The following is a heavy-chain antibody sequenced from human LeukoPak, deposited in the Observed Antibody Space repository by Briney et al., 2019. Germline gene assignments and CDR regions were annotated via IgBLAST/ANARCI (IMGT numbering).Heavy chain of an antibody. CDR3: ARDREWELLSDYYYYYYMDV. V-gene: IGHV1-2*02. CDR2: INPNSGGT. Sequence: VASVKVSCKASGYTFTGYYMHWVRQAPGQGLEWMGWINPNSGGTNYAQKFQGRVTMTRDTSISTAYMELSRLRSDDTAVYYCARDREWELLSDYYYYYYMDVWGKGTTVTVSS. D-gene: IGHD1-26*01. J-gene: IGHJ6*03. CDR1: GYTFTGYY.